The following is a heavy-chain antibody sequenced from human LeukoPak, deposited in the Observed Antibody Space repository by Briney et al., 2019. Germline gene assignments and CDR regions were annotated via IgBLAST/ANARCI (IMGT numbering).Heavy chain of an antibody. D-gene: IGHD3-9*01. V-gene: IGHV3-13*01. CDR3: ARGHMLTGYYNFAWFDP. CDR2: IGTAGDT. CDR1: GFTFSSYD. Sequence: PGGSLRLSCAASGFTFSSYDMHWVRQPTGKGLEWVSAIGTAGDTYYSHSVKGRSTISRENAKNSLYLHMNSLSAGDTAVYFCARGHMLTGYYNFAWFDPWGQGTLVTVSS. J-gene: IGHJ5*02.